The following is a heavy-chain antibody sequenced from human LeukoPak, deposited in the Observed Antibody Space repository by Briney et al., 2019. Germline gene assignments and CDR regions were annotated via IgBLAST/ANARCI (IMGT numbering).Heavy chain of an antibody. CDR1: GFTFSSYS. D-gene: IGHD5-18*01. J-gene: IGHJ4*02. Sequence: GGSLRLSCAASGFTFSSYSMNWVRQAPGKRLEWVSSISSSSSYIYYADSVKGRFTISRDNAKNSLYLQMNSLRAEDTAVYYCARARIQTTHAFDYWGQGTLVTVSS. CDR3: ARARIQTTHAFDY. CDR2: ISSSSSYI. V-gene: IGHV3-21*01.